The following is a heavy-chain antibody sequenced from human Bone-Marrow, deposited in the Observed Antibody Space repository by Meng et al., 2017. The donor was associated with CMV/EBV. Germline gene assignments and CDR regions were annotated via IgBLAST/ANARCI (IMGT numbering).Heavy chain of an antibody. CDR2: INPNSGGT. CDR1: GYTFTGYY. V-gene: IGHV1-2*02. D-gene: IGHD3-10*01. CDR3: SYGSGSYYPFDY. Sequence: GQRLQSGARLKTPGASGKVSCKASGYTFTGYYMHWGRQAPGQGLEWMGWINPNSGGTNYAQRFQGRVTMTRDTSISTAYMELSRLRSDDTAVYYCSYGSGSYYPFDYWGQGTLVTVSS. J-gene: IGHJ4*02.